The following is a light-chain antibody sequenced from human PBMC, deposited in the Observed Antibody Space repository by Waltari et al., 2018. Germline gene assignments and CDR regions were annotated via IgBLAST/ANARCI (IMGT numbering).Light chain of an antibody. Sequence: QSVLTQPPSVSGAPGERATISCPGSSSNIGAGYEVHWYQQVPGTAPKLLIYGNTNRPSGVPDRVSGSKSGTSASLAITGLQAEDESDYYCQSYDSSGHYVFGSGTKVTVL. V-gene: IGLV1-40*01. CDR3: QSYDSSGHYV. J-gene: IGLJ1*01. CDR1: SSNIGAGYE. CDR2: GNT.